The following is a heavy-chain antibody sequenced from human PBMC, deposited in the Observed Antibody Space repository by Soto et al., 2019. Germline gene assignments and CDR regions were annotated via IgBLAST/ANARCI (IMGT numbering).Heavy chain of an antibody. Sequence: KTSETLSLTCAVSGGSISSSNWWSWVRQPPGKGLEWIGEIYHSGSTNYNPSLKSRVTISVDKSKNQFSLKLSSVTAADTAVYYCARATPSTDWPQPIYYFDYWGQGTLVTVSS. J-gene: IGHJ4*02. CDR3: ARATPSTDWPQPIYYFDY. V-gene: IGHV4-4*02. CDR2: IYHSGST. D-gene: IGHD3-9*01. CDR1: GGSISSSNW.